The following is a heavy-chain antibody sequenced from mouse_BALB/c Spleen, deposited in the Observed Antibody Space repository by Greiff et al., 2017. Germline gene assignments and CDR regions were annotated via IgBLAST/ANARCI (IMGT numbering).Heavy chain of an antibody. D-gene: IGHD2-2*01. J-gene: IGHJ4*01. CDR1: GFTFSSFG. V-gene: IGHV5-17*02. CDR2: ISSGSSTI. CDR3: ARSDYGYDDYYAMDY. Sequence: EVQLVESGGGLVQPGGSRKLSCAASGFTFSSFGMHWVRQAPEKGLEWVAYISSGSSTIYYADTVKGRFTISRDNPKNTLFLQMTSLRSEDTAMYYCARSDYGYDDYYAMDYWGQGTSVTVSS.